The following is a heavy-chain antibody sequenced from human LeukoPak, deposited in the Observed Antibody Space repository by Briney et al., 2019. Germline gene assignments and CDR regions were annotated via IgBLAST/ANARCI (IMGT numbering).Heavy chain of an antibody. V-gene: IGHV4-39*01. CDR1: GGSISSSSYY. Sequence: PSETLSLTCTVSGGSISSSSYYWGWIRQPPGKGLEWIGSIYYSGSTYYNPSLKSRVTISVDTSKNQFSLKLSSVTAADTAVYYCASSPAAMGQYYFDYWGQGTLVTVSS. D-gene: IGHD2-2*01. J-gene: IGHJ4*02. CDR2: IYYSGST. CDR3: ASSPAAMGQYYFDY.